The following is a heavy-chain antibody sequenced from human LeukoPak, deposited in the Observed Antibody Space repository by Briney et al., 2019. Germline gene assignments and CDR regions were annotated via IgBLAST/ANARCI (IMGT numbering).Heavy chain of an antibody. CDR1: GGSISRYY. CDR2: IYYSGST. Sequence: SETLSLTCTVSGGSISRYYWSWIRQPPGKGLEWIGYIYYSGSTNYNPSLKSRVTISVDTSKNQFSLKLSSVTAADTAVYYCARDPTSKGFDYWGQGTLVTVSS. CDR3: ARDPTSKGFDY. D-gene: IGHD5-24*01. J-gene: IGHJ4*02. V-gene: IGHV4-59*12.